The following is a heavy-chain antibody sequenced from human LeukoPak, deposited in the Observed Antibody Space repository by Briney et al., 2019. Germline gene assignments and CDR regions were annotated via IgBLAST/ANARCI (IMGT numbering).Heavy chain of an antibody. CDR1: GFTYSSYA. CDR2: IKQDGSEK. Sequence: GGSLRLSCAASGFTYSSYAMTWVRQAPGKGLEWVANIKQDGSEKYYVDSVKGRFTISRDNAKNSLYLQMNSLRAEDTAVYYCARDRVGYYYGSGRDWFDPWGQGTLVTVSS. J-gene: IGHJ5*02. D-gene: IGHD3-10*01. CDR3: ARDRVGYYYGSGRDWFDP. V-gene: IGHV3-7*01.